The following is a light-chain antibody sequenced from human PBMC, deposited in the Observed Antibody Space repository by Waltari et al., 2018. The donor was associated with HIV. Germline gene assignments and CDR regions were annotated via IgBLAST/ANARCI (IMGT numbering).Light chain of an antibody. CDR3: QQYNNWPGT. V-gene: IGKV3-15*01. Sequence: EIMMTQSPSPLPVSPGERVTPSCRASQSVSSNLAWYQQKPGQAPRLLIFGASTRATGIPARFSGSGSGTEFTLTISSLQSEDLAVYSCQQYNNWPGTFGPGTKLEIK. CDR2: GAS. J-gene: IGKJ2*01. CDR1: QSVSSN.